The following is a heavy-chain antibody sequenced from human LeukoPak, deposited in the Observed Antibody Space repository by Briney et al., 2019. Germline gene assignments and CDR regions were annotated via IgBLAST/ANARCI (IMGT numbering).Heavy chain of an antibody. CDR1: GYTLTELS. J-gene: IGHJ3*02. CDR2: FDPEDGET. D-gene: IGHD1-26*01. Sequence: ASVKVSCKVSGYTLTELSMHWVRQAPGKGLEWMGGFDPEDGETIYAQKFQGRVTMTEDTSTDTAYMELSSLRSEDTAVYYCATINGSGSFLDAFDIWGQGTMVTVSS. V-gene: IGHV1-24*01. CDR3: ATINGSGSFLDAFDI.